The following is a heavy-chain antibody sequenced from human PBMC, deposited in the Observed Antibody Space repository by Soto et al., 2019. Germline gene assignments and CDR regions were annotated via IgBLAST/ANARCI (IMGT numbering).Heavy chain of an antibody. CDR2: IWYDGSKK. CDR1: GFTFSSYG. V-gene: IGHV3-33*01. J-gene: IGHJ4*02. D-gene: IGHD3-10*01. CDR3: AREEDYYGSGSYSYFDY. Sequence: QVQLVESGGGVVQPGRSLRLSCAASGFTFSSYGMHWVRQAPGKGLEWVAVIWYDGSKKYYADSVKGRFTMSRDNSKNTLYLQMNSLRAEDTAVYYCAREEDYYGSGSYSYFDYWGQGTLVTVSS.